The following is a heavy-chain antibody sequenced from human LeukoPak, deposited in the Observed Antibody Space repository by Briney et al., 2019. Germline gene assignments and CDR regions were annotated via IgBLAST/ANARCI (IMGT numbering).Heavy chain of an antibody. CDR3: ARKGSSWYKWFDT. J-gene: IGHJ5*02. Sequence: KASETLSLTCAVYGGSFSGYYWSWIRQPPGKGLEWIGEINHSGSTNYNPSLKSRVTISVDTSKDQFSLKLSSVTAAGTAAYYCARKGSSWYKWFDTWGQGTLVTVSS. CDR1: GGSFSGYY. CDR2: INHSGST. V-gene: IGHV4-34*01. D-gene: IGHD6-13*01.